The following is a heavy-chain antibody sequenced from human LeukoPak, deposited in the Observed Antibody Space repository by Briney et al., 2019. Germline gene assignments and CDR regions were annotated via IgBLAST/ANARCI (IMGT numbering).Heavy chain of an antibody. Sequence: GGSLRLSCAASGFTFNSFAMNWVRQAPGEGQEWVSTISGSGGNTYYADSVKGRFTISRDNSKNTLYLQMNNLRAEDTAVYYCAKKYYDFWSGYFDNWGQGTLVTVSS. CDR2: ISGSGGNT. CDR3: AKKYYDFWSGYFDN. D-gene: IGHD3-3*01. V-gene: IGHV3-23*01. J-gene: IGHJ4*02. CDR1: GFTFNSFA.